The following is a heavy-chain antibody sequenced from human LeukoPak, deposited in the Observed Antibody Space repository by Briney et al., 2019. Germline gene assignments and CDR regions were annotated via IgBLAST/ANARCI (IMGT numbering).Heavy chain of an antibody. Sequence: GGSLRLSCAASGFTFSNAWMSWVRQAPGKGLEWVGRIKSKTDGGTTDYAVPVKGRFTISRDDSKNTLYLQMNSLKTEDTAVYYCTTPLGIVATIVDYWGQGTLVTVSS. V-gene: IGHV3-15*01. J-gene: IGHJ4*02. D-gene: IGHD5-12*01. CDR2: IKSKTDGGTT. CDR1: GFTFSNAW. CDR3: TTPLGIVATIVDY.